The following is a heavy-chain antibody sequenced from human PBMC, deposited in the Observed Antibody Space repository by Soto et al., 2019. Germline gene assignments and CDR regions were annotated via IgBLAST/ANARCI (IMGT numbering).Heavy chain of an antibody. D-gene: IGHD5-12*01. CDR3: AKGWLRKYYYYGMDV. J-gene: IGHJ6*02. CDR1: GFTFDDYA. Sequence: LRLSCAASGFTFDDYAMHWVRQAPGKGLEWVSGISWNSGSIGYADSVKGRFTISRDNAKNSLYLQMNSLRAEDTALYYCAKGWLRKYYYYGMDVWGQGTTVTVSS. V-gene: IGHV3-9*01. CDR2: ISWNSGSI.